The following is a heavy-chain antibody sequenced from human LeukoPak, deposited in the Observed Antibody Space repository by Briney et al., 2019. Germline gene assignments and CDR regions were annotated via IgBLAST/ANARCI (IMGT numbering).Heavy chain of an antibody. CDR2: ISGSGGST. CDR1: GFTFSSYA. D-gene: IGHD5-18*01. V-gene: IGHV3-23*01. J-gene: IGHJ4*02. CDR3: ARDVYSYGYAHFDY. Sequence: GGSLRLSCAASGFTFSSYAMSWVRQAPGKGLEWVSAISGSGGSTYYADSVKGRFTISRDNSKNTLYLQMNSLRAEDTAVYYCARDVYSYGYAHFDYWGQGTLVTVSS.